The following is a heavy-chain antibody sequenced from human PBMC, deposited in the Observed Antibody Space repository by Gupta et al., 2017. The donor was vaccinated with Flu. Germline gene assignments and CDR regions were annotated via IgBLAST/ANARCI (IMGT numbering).Heavy chain of an antibody. CDR2: VYYSGNT. V-gene: IGHV4-39*01. Sequence: QLQLQQSGPGLVKPSETLSLTCTVSGGSINSNYYYWAWIRQSPGKGPEWIGSVYYSGNTYYNLSLKSRVTISVDTSKNQVSLKLSAMTAADTAIYYCAREHRALRSLEWFVYGMDVWGQGTMVTVAS. CDR1: GGSINSNYYY. CDR3: AREHRALRSLEWFVYGMDV. D-gene: IGHD3-3*01. J-gene: IGHJ6*02.